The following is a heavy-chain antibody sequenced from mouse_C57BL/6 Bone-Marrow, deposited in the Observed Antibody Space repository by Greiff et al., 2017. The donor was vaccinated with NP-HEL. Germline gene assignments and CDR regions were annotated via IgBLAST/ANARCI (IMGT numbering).Heavy chain of an antibody. CDR1: GYAFSSYW. Sequence: QVQLQQSGAELVKPGASVKISCKASGYAFSSYWMNWVKQRPGKGLEWIGQIYPGDGDTNYNGKFKGKATLTADKSSSTAYMQLSSLTSEDSAVYFCARRASYYGSSYWYFDVWGTGTTVTVSS. V-gene: IGHV1-80*01. CDR3: ARRASYYGSSYWYFDV. CDR2: IYPGDGDT. J-gene: IGHJ1*03. D-gene: IGHD1-1*01.